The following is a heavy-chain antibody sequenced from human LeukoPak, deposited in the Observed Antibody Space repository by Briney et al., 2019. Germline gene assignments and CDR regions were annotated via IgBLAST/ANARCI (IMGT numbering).Heavy chain of an antibody. V-gene: IGHV4-34*01. D-gene: IGHD1-26*01. CDR3: ARQVGYSGSYYYFDY. CDR2: INHSGST. J-gene: IGHJ4*02. CDR1: GGSFSGYY. Sequence: SETLSLTCAVYGGSFSGYYWSWIRQPPGKGLEWIGEINHSGSTNYNPSLKSRVTISVDTSKNQFSLKLSSVTAADTAVYYCARQVGYSGSYYYFDYWGQGTLVTVSS.